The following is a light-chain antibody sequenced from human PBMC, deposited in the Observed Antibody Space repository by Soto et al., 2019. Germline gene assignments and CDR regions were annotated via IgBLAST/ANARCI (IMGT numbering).Light chain of an antibody. V-gene: IGKV1-27*01. CDR2: AAS. Sequence: DIQMTQSPSSLSASIGDRVTITCRASQGIDHYLAWYQQKPGKIPKLLIYAASTLQSGVPSRFSGSGSGTDFTLTITSLQADDVATYYCQEHYSGPPVAFGPGTKVD. J-gene: IGKJ3*01. CDR3: QEHYSGPPVA. CDR1: QGIDHY.